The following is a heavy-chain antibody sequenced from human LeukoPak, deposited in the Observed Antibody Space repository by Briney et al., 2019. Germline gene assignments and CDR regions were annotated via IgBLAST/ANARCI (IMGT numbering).Heavy chain of an antibody. Sequence: TGGSLRLSCAASGFTFSSYAMSWVRQAPGKGLEWVSLIYSGGSTYYADSVKGRFTISRDNSKNTLYLQMNSLRAEDTAVYYCARGKGEYSSSAGEFDYWGQGTLVTVSS. CDR2: IYSGGST. CDR3: ARGKGEYSSSAGEFDY. D-gene: IGHD6-6*01. CDR1: GFTFSSYA. V-gene: IGHV3-66*01. J-gene: IGHJ4*02.